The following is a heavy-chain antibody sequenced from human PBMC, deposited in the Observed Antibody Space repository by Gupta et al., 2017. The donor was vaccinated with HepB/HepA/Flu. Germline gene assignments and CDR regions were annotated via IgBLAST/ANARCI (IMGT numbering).Heavy chain of an antibody. CDR3: ARVVPSNWFDP. D-gene: IGHD6-13*01. CDR1: GGSFSGYY. V-gene: IGHV4-34*01. CDR2: INHSGST. Sequence: QVQLQQWGAGLLKPSETLSLTCAVYGGSFSGYYWSWIRQPPGKGLEWIGEINHSGSTNYNPSLKSRVTISVDTSKNQFSLKLSSVXAADTAVYXCARVVPSNWFDPWGQGTLVTVSS. J-gene: IGHJ5*02.